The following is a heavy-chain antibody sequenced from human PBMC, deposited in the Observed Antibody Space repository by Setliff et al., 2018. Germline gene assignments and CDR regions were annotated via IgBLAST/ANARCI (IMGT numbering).Heavy chain of an antibody. CDR2: IYYSGST. Sequence: SETLSLTCTVSGSSVRSRHYWGWIRQPPGKGLEWIGSIYYSGSTYYNPSLKSRVTISVDTSKNQFSLKLSSVTAADSAVYYCAREYFYGDYLDYWGQGTLVTVSS. D-gene: IGHD4-17*01. CDR3: AREYFYGDYLDY. J-gene: IGHJ4*02. V-gene: IGHV4-38-2*02. CDR1: GSSVRSRHY.